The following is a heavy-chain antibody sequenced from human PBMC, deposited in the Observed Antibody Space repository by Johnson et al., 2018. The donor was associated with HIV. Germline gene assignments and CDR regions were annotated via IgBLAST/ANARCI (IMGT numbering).Heavy chain of an antibody. J-gene: IGHJ3*02. D-gene: IGHD2-15*01. CDR2: IDWNGGNS. Sequence: VQVVESGGGVVRPEGSLRLSCAASGFTFDDYGMSWVRQAPGKGLEWVSGIDWNGGNSGYADSVKGRFTISRDNAKNSLYLQMNSLSAEYTAVYYCARDKGVVARPPGAFDIWGQGTMVTVSS. CDR3: ARDKGVVARPPGAFDI. V-gene: IGHV3-20*04. CDR1: GFTFDDYG.